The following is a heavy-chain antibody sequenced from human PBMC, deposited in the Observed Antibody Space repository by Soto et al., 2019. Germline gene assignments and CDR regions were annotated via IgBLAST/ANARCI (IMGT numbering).Heavy chain of an antibody. J-gene: IGHJ6*04. CDR1: GGSISNYY. Sequence: SETLSLTCTVSGGSISNYYWTWIRQPPGKGLEWIGYIYHSGTTHYSPSLKSRVTISLDTSKNQFSLKLTSVTAADPAVYYCARACMTASAMDVCGKGTTVTVST. V-gene: IGHV4-59*01. CDR2: IYHSGTT. D-gene: IGHD2-21*02. CDR3: ARACMTASAMDV.